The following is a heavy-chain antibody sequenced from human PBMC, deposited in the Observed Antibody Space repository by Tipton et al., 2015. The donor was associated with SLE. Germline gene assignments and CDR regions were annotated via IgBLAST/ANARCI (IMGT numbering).Heavy chain of an antibody. Sequence: GLVKPSETLSLTCAVYGGSFSGYYWSWIRQTPGKGLEWIGEINHSGSTNYNPSLKSRVTISVDTSKNQFSLKLSSVTAADTAVYYCARAPPTQWLVREYFDYWGQGTLVTVSS. CDR1: GGSFSGYY. CDR3: ARAPPTQWLVREYFDY. CDR2: INHSGST. J-gene: IGHJ4*02. V-gene: IGHV4-34*01. D-gene: IGHD6-19*01.